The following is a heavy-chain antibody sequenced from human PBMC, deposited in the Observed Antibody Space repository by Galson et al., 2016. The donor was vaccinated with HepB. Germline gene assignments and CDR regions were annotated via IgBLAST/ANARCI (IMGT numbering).Heavy chain of an antibody. CDR3: ARIRYTNTWYSYYYGMDV. Sequence: PALVKPTQTLTLTCTFSGFSLSTSGMRVIWIRQPPGKALEWLSLIDGGGDKYYSISLKTRPTISKDTSTNQVVLTMTNMDPVDTGTFYCARIRYTNTWYSYYYGMDVWGQGTAVTVSS. J-gene: IGHJ6*02. CDR2: IDGGGDK. D-gene: IGHD6-13*01. V-gene: IGHV2-70*01. CDR1: GFSLSTSGMR.